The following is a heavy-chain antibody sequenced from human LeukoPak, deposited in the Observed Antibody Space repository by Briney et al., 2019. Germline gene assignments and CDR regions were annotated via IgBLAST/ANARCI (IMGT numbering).Heavy chain of an antibody. J-gene: IGHJ6*02. CDR3: ARSSPLGGMDV. CDR2: IYYSGST. CDR1: GGSISSYY. Sequence: SETLSLTCTVSGGSISSYYWSWIRQPPGKGLEWIGYIYYSGSTNYNPSLKSRVTISVDTSKNQFSLKLSSVTAADTAVYYCARSSPLGGMDVWGQGTTVTVSS. V-gene: IGHV4-59*01. D-gene: IGHD7-27*01.